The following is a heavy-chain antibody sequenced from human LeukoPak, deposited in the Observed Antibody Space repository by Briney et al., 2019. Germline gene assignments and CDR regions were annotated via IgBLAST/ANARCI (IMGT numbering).Heavy chain of an antibody. D-gene: IGHD3-10*01. J-gene: IGHJ4*02. CDR3: ARDRITMVRGVPDHHRSSFDY. CDR1: GFTFSSHG. CDR2: IWYDGSNK. V-gene: IGHV3-33*01. Sequence: PGGSLRLSCAASGFTFSSHGMHWVRQAPGKGLEWVAVIWYDGSNKYYADSVKGRFTISRDNSKNTLYLQMNSLRAEDTAVYYCARDRITMVRGVPDHHRSSFDYWGQGTLVTVSS.